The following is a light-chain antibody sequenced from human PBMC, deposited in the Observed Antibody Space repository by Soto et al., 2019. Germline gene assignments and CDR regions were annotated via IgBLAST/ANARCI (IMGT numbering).Light chain of an antibody. Sequence: EIVLTQSPGTLSVSPGERATLSCRASQTISSSYLAWYRQKPGQAPSLLIYGTSSRATGILDRFSGSGSGTDFTLTISRLEPEDSAIYYCQQYGSWTFGQGTKVEIK. CDR3: QQYGSWT. CDR2: GTS. J-gene: IGKJ1*01. CDR1: QTISSSY. V-gene: IGKV3-20*01.